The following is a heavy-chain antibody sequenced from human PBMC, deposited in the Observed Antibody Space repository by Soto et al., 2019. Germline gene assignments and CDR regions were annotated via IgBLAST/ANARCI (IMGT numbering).Heavy chain of an antibody. CDR2: INGYGHGA. V-gene: IGHV1-18*01. CDR1: GYSFTTYG. CDR3: VRDLNGDFYY. D-gene: IGHD3-10*01. J-gene: IGHJ4*02. Sequence: QVQLVQSGAEVRQPGASVKVSCKASGYSFTTYGMSWVRQAPVQGLEYMGWINGYGHGAKYVQRFQGRFSMTTDTSTNTVYMDLRSLTSADTAVYYCVRDLNGDFYYWGQGTVVIVSP.